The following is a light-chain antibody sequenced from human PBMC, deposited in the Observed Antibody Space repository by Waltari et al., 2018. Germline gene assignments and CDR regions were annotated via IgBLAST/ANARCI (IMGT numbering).Light chain of an antibody. J-gene: IGKJ4*01. CDR2: WAS. CDR3: QQYYSTALT. CDR1: PSVLYSSNNKNY. V-gene: IGKV4-1*01. Sequence: DIVMTQSPDSLAVSLGVRATINCKSSPSVLYSSNNKNYLAWYQQKPGQPPKLLIYWASTRESGVPDRFSGSGYGTDFTLTISSLQAEDVAVYYCQQYYSTALTFGGGTKVEIK.